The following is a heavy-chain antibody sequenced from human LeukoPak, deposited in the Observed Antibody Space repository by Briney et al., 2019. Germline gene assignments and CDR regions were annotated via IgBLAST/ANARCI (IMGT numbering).Heavy chain of an antibody. CDR1: GFTFSGYY. V-gene: IGHV3-11*01. J-gene: IGHJ4*02. D-gene: IGHD1-14*01. Sequence: GGSLRLSCAASGFTFSGYYMSWIRQAPGKGLEWVSYISSSGSTIYYADSVRGRFTISRDNAKNSLYLQMNSLRAEDTAVYYCARDQVSQGYFDYWGQGTLVTVSS. CDR2: ISSSGSTI. CDR3: ARDQVSQGYFDY.